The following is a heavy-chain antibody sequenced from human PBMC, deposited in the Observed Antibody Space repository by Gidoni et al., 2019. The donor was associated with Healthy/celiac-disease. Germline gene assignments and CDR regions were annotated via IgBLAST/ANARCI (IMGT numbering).Heavy chain of an antibody. J-gene: IGHJ6*02. D-gene: IGHD3-22*01. CDR1: GFTFSSYA. CDR2: ISYDGSNK. CDR3: ARDYTYYYDSSGYYYYYYYGMDV. Sequence: QVQLVESGGGVVQPGRSLRLSCAASGFTFSSYAMHWVRPAPGQGLEWVAVISYDGSNKYYADSVKGRFTISRDNSKNTLYLQMNSLRAEDTAVYYCARDYTYYYDSSGYYYYYYYGMDVWGQGTTVTVSS. V-gene: IGHV3-30*04.